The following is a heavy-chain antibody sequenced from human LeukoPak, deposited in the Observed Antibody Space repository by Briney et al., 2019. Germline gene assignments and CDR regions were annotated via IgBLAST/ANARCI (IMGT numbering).Heavy chain of an antibody. CDR3: VRHTTVGGGLRFDY. Sequence: GESLRISCKGSGYGFSSYWIGWVRQMPGKGLEYMGIICPGDSDTRYSQSFQGQVTISADKSITTAYLQWSSLKASDTAMYYCVRHTTVGGGLRFDYWGQGTLVTVSS. CDR1: GYGFSSYW. CDR2: ICPGDSDT. J-gene: IGHJ4*02. D-gene: IGHD4-23*01. V-gene: IGHV5-51*01.